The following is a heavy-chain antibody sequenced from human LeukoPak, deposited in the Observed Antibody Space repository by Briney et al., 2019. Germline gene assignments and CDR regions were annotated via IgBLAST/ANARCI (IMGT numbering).Heavy chain of an antibody. CDR2: IYTSGST. Sequence: PSQTLSLTCTVSGGSISSGSYYWSWIRQPAGKGLEWTGRIYTSGSTNYNPSLKSRVTISVDTSKNQFSLKLSSVTAADTAVYYCARRASGYSFFDYWGQGTPVTVSS. D-gene: IGHD3-22*01. CDR1: GGSISSGSYY. J-gene: IGHJ4*02. V-gene: IGHV4-61*02. CDR3: ARRASGYSFFDY.